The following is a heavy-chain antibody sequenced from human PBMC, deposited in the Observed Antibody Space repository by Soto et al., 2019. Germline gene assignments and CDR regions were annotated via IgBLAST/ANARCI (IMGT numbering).Heavy chain of an antibody. Sequence: QVQLVQSGAEVKKPGSSVKVSCKASGGTFSSYTISWVRQAPGQGLEWMGRIIPILGIANYAQKFQGRVTXXADKSTSTAYMELSSLRSEDRAVYYCASRYDSSDYWGQGTLVTVSS. V-gene: IGHV1-69*02. D-gene: IGHD3-22*01. CDR3: ASRYDSSDY. CDR2: IIPILGIA. CDR1: GGTFSSYT. J-gene: IGHJ4*02.